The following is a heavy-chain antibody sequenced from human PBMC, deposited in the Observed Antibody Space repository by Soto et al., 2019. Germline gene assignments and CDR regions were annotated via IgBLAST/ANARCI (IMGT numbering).Heavy chain of an antibody. D-gene: IGHD2-15*01. J-gene: IGHJ6*02. CDR1: GFTFSSYA. V-gene: IGHV3-23*01. CDR3: SKDGYCIGGSCYSSDRTYYCVVMDD. CDR2: ISGSGGST. Sequence: EVQLLESGGGLVQPGGSLRLSCAASGFTFSSYAMSWVRQAPGKGLEWVSAISGSGGSTYYDDSVKGRFTISIYNSKNTRVMQMDSLRAEDTAVYYCSKDGYCIGGSCYSSDRTYYCVVMDDRGQRTTVTVSS.